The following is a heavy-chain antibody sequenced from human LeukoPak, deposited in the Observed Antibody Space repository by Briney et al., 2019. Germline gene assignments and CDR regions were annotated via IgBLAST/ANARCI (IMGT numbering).Heavy chain of an antibody. CDR1: GGTFSSYA. V-gene: IGHV1-69*13. D-gene: IGHD6-6*01. J-gene: IGHJ4*02. Sequence: SVKVSCKASGGTFSSYAISWVRQAPGQGLEWMGGIIPIFGTANYAQKFQGRVTITADESTSTAYMELSSLRSEDTAVYYCARFKRRSSSSGGFDYWGQGTLVTVSS. CDR3: ARFKRRSSSSGGFDY. CDR2: IIPIFGTA.